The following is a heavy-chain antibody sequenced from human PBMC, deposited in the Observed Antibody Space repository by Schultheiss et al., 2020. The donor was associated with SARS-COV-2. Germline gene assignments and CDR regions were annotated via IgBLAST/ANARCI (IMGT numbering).Heavy chain of an antibody. Sequence: GGSLRLSCAASGFTFSSYAMSWVRQAPGKGLEWVAVIWYDGSNKYYADSVKGRFTISRDNSKNTLYLQMNSLRAEDTAVYYCAKVMGYNWNDGSSGMDVWGQGTTVTVSS. CDR2: IWYDGSNK. D-gene: IGHD1-1*01. V-gene: IGHV3-33*06. CDR3: AKVMGYNWNDGSSGMDV. CDR1: GFTFSSYA. J-gene: IGHJ6*02.